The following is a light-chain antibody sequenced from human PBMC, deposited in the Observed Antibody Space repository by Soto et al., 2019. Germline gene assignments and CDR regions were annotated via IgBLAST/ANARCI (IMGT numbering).Light chain of an antibody. V-gene: IGLV2-14*01. Sequence: QSVLTQPASVSGSPGQSITISCTGTSSDVGGYNYVSWYQQHPGKAPKLMIYDVSNRPSGVSNRFSGSKSGNTASLTISGLQAEGEADYYCSSYTSSSTPYCVFGTGTKVTVL. CDR3: SSYTSSSTPYCV. CDR2: DVS. J-gene: IGLJ1*01. CDR1: SSDVGGYNY.